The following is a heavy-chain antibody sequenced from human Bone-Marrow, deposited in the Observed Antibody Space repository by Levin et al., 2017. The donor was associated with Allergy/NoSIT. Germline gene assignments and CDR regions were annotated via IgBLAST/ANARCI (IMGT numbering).Heavy chain of an antibody. V-gene: IGHV3-23*01. CDR2: ISASGGTT. Sequence: GESLKISCTASGFTFGTYAMSWVRQAPGKGLECVSGISASGGTTYYADSVKGRFTISRDNSRNTLYLQMNRLRAEDTAVYYCAKGRIMIKFGPFEYWGQGTLIAVSS. D-gene: IGHD3-16*01. J-gene: IGHJ4*01. CDR3: AKGRIMIKFGPFEY. CDR1: GFTFGTYA.